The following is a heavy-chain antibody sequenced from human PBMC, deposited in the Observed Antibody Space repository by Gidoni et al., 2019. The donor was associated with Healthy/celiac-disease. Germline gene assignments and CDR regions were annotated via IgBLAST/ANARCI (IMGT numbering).Heavy chain of an antibody. J-gene: IGHJ4*02. CDR3: AREGANAFWSGHYPTRFDY. D-gene: IGHD3-3*01. V-gene: IGHV3-11*01. Sequence: QVQLVESGGGLVKPGGSLRLSCAASGFIFSDYQMSWIRQVPGKGLEWISYLSSSGTTTYYADSVKGRFTVSRDNAKDSLYLQMNSLRAEDTAVYYCAREGANAFWSGHYPTRFDYWGQGILVTVSS. CDR2: LSSSGTTT. CDR1: GFIFSDYQ.